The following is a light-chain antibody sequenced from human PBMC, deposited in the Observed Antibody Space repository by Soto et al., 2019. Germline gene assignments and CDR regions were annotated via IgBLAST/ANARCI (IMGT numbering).Light chain of an antibody. Sequence: EILFTQSPATLSLSPGERATLSCRASQSVSSYLAWYQQKPGQAPRLLIYDASNRATGIPARLSGSGSGTDFTLTIRSLEPEDFAVYYCQQYGSSGTFGQGTKVDIK. J-gene: IGKJ1*01. V-gene: IGKV3-11*01. CDR1: QSVSSY. CDR2: DAS. CDR3: QQYGSSGT.